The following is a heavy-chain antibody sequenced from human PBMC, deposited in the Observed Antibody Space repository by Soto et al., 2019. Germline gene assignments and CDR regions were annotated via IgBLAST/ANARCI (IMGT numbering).Heavy chain of an antibody. CDR2: IYYSGST. D-gene: IGHD4-4*01. J-gene: IGHJ5*02. CDR3: ARDNVATVNNLLRSGQYNWFDP. V-gene: IGHV4-31*03. Sequence: PSETLSLTCTVSGGSISIGGYYWSCIRQHPGKGLEWIGYIYYSGSTYYNPSLKSRVTISVDTSKNQFSLKLSSVTAADTAVYYCARDNVATVNNLLRSGQYNWFDPWGQGTLVTVSS. CDR1: GGSISIGGYY.